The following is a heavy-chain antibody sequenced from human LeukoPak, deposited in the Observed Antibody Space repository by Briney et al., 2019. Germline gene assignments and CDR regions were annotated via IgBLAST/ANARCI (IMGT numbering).Heavy chain of an antibody. CDR3: ARASSGYDY. V-gene: IGHV4-31*03. CDR1: GGSISSGGYS. Sequence: PSETLSLTCTVSGGSISSGGYSWSWIRQHPGKGLEWIGYIYYSGSTYYNPSLKSRVTISVDTSKNQFSLKLSSVTAADTAVYYCARASSGYDYWGQETLVTVSS. J-gene: IGHJ4*02. CDR2: IYYSGST. D-gene: IGHD5-12*01.